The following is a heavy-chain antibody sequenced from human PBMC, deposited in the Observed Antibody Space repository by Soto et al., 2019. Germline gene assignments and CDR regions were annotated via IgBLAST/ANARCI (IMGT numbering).Heavy chain of an antibody. CDR2: ISYDGSEK. Sequence: KGLEWVAVISYDGSEKYYADSVKGRFTISRDNSKNTLYLQMDSLRTEDTAVYFCATAWRYNYDTDAFDIWGQGTMVTVSS. J-gene: IGHJ3*02. CDR3: ATAWRYNYDTDAFDI. D-gene: IGHD5-18*01. V-gene: IGHV3-30*03.